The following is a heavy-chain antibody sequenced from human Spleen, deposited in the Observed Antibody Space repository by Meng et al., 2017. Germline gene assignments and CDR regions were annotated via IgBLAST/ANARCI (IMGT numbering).Heavy chain of an antibody. CDR2: ILYDGSRE. V-gene: IGHV3-30-3*01. D-gene: IGHD3-16*01. CDR1: GFTFSSHP. Sequence: QVQLVEAGGGVVQPGRSLCLSCAASGFTFSSHPMHWVRQAPGKGLEWVAVILYDGSREYYADSVKGRFTVSRDNPRNTLYLEMNSLRDEDTAVYYCVRTFGADYWGQGTLVTVSS. J-gene: IGHJ4*02. CDR3: VRTFGADY.